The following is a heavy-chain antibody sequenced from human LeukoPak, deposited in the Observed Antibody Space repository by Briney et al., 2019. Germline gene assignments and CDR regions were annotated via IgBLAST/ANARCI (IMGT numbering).Heavy chain of an antibody. V-gene: IGHV4-61*02. CDR2: ISTSGST. J-gene: IGHJ6*03. CDR1: GGSISSGSYY. CDR3: AREDASGSYWDYYMDV. D-gene: IGHD3-10*01. Sequence: SQTLSLTCTVSGGSISSGSYYWSWIRQPAGKGLEWIGRISTSGSTNYNPSLRRRVTISLDTSKNHFSLKLNSVTAADTAVYYCAREDASGSYWDYYMDVWGKGTTVTVSS.